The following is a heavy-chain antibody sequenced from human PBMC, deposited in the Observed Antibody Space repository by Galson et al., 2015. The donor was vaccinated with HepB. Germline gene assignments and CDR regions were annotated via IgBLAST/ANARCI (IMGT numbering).Heavy chain of an antibody. CDR2: VWYDGSNK. Sequence: SLRLSCAASGFTFSSYGMHWVRQAPGKGLEWVAVVWYDGSNKYYADSVKGRFTISRDNSKNTLYLQMNSLRAEDTAVYYCARRGRADYGDYYYYMDVWGKGTTVTVSS. D-gene: IGHD4-17*01. J-gene: IGHJ6*03. CDR1: GFTFSSYG. V-gene: IGHV3-33*01. CDR3: ARRGRADYGDYYYYMDV.